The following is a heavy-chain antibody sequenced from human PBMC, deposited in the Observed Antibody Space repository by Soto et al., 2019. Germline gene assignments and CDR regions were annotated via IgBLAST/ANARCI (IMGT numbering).Heavy chain of an antibody. J-gene: IGHJ4*02. CDR3: AKDTGPN. Sequence: SLRLSCAASGFTFDNYAMHWVRQAPGKGLEWVSGISWNCNTIAYADSVKGRFTISRDNAKNSLYLQMNSLRAEDTAFYYCAKDTGPNWGQGTLVTVSS. CDR1: GFTFDNYA. CDR2: ISWNCNTI. V-gene: IGHV3-9*01.